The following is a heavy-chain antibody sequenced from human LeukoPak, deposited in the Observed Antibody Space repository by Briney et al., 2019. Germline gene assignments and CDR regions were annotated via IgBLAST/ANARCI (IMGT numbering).Heavy chain of an antibody. CDR2: ISAYNGNT. J-gene: IGHJ6*02. Sequence: ASVKVSCKASGYTFTSYGISWVRQAPGQGLEWMGWISAYNGNTNYAQKLQGRVTMTTDTSTSTAYMELRSLRSDDTAVYYCARAGLPWIQLWSYGMDVWGQGTTVTVSS. V-gene: IGHV1-18*01. CDR1: GYTFTSYG. CDR3: ARAGLPWIQLWSYGMDV. D-gene: IGHD5-18*01.